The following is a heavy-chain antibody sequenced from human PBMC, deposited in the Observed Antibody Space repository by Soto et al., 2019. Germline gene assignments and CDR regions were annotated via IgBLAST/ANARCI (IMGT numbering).Heavy chain of an antibody. J-gene: IGHJ6*02. Sequence: ASVKVSCKASGGTFSSYAISWVRQAPGQGLEWMGGIIPIFGTANYAQKFQGRVTITADESTSTAYMELSSLRSEDTAVYYCARDEDTAMALEVEYGMDVWGQGTTVTVSS. V-gene: IGHV1-69*13. CDR1: GGTFSSYA. CDR3: ARDEDTAMALEVEYGMDV. D-gene: IGHD5-18*01. CDR2: IIPIFGTA.